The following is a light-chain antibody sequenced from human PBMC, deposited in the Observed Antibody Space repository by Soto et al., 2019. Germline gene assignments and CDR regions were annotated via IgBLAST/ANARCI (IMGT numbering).Light chain of an antibody. J-gene: IGKJ1*01. V-gene: IGKV3-11*01. CDR1: QSVSSS. Sequence: EIVLTQSPATLFLSPGERATLSCRASQSVSSSLAWYQQKLGQAPRLLIYEASDRATGIPARFSGSGSGTDFTLIISSLEPEDSAVYYCQQGSIWPWTFGQGTKVEIK. CDR3: QQGSIWPWT. CDR2: EAS.